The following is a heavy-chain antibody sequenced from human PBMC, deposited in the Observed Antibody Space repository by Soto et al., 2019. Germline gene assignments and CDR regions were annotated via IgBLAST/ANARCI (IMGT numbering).Heavy chain of an antibody. CDR2: INPSGGST. CDR1: GYTFTSYY. J-gene: IGHJ5*02. CDR3: AWTGSRAGRWFDP. D-gene: IGHD1-26*01. Sequence: GASVKVSCKASGYTFTSYYMHWVRQAPGQGLEWMGIINPSGGSTSYAQKFQGRVTMTRDTSTSTVYMELSSLRSEDPAVYYCAWTGSRAGRWFDPLGQGTLVTVS. V-gene: IGHV1-46*01.